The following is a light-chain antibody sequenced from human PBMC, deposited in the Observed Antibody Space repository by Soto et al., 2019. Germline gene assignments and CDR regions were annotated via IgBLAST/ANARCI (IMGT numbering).Light chain of an antibody. Sequence: EIVLTQYPATLSLSPGERATLSCRASQSVSSYLAWYQQKPGQAPRLLIYDASNRATGIPARFSGSGSATDFTLTISSLEPEDFAVYYCQQRSNWPLTFGPGTKVDIK. CDR2: DAS. V-gene: IGKV3-11*01. CDR1: QSVSSY. CDR3: QQRSNWPLT. J-gene: IGKJ3*01.